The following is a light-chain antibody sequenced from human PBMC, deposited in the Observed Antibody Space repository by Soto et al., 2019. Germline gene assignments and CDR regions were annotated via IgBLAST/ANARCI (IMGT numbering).Light chain of an antibody. V-gene: IGLV2-18*02. CDR2: EVT. CDR3: SSYTSASRYV. CDR1: SSDVGKYDR. Sequence: QSVLTHPPSVSGSPGQSVTISCTGTSSDVGKYDRVSWYQQPPGTAPRLIMYEVTNRPSGVPARFSGSKSGNTASLTISGLQAEDEADYFCSSYTSASRYVFGAGTKLTVL. J-gene: IGLJ1*01.